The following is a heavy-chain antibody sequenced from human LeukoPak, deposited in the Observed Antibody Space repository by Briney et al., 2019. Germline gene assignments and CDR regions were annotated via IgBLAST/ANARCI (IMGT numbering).Heavy chain of an antibody. CDR3: AHSPNRKHYYGSGSYYRY. J-gene: IGHJ4*02. D-gene: IGHD3-10*01. CDR1: GFSLSTSGVG. V-gene: IGHV2-5*02. CDR2: IYWDDDK. Sequence: SGPTLVNPTQTLTLTCTFSGFSLSTSGVGVGWIRQPTGKALEWLALIYWDDDKRYSPSLKSRLTITKDTSKNQVVLTMTNMDPVDTATYYCAHSPNRKHYYGSGSYYRYWGQGTLVTVSS.